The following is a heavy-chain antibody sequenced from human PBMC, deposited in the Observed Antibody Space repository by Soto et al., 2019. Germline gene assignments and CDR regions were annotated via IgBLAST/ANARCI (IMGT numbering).Heavy chain of an antibody. Sequence: GGSLRLSCAASGFTFSSYAMSWFRQAPGKGLEWVSAISGSGGSTYYADSVKGRFTISRDNSKNTLYLQMNSLRAEDTAVYYCAKAGRGIYYYGSGSYADYWGQGTLVTVSS. V-gene: IGHV3-23*01. CDR2: ISGSGGST. D-gene: IGHD3-10*01. CDR3: AKAGRGIYYYGSGSYADY. J-gene: IGHJ4*02. CDR1: GFTFSSYA.